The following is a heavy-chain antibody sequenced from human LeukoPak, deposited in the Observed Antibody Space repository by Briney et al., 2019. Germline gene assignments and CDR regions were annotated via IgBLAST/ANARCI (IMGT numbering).Heavy chain of an antibody. D-gene: IGHD2-2*01. V-gene: IGHV3-30-3*01. CDR1: GFIFSSFS. J-gene: IGHJ6*03. CDR2: ISYDGSNK. Sequence: GGSLRLSCAASGFIFSSFSMNWVRQAPGKGLGWVAVISYDGSNKYYADSVKGRFTISRDNSKNTLYLQMNSLRAEDTAVYYCAKDGIVVVPALYYYYMDVWGKGTTVTVSS. CDR3: AKDGIVVVPALYYYYMDV.